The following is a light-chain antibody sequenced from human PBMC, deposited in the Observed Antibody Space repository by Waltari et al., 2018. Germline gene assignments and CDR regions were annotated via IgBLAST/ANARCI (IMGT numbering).Light chain of an antibody. V-gene: IGKV3-20*01. Sequence: IVLTQPPGTLSLSPGTRATLPCRASQSVGRALIWYQQKPGQAPRLLIYGASTRATGIPDRFSGSGFGTDFSLTISRLEPEDFAVYYCQRNDRLPVTFGQGTKVEIK. CDR1: QSVGRA. CDR3: QRNDRLPVT. CDR2: GAS. J-gene: IGKJ1*01.